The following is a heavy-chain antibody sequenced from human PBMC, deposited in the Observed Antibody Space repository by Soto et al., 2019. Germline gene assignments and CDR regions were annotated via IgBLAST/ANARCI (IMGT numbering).Heavy chain of an antibody. CDR1: GGSFSSGDYY. Sequence: QVQLQESGPGLVKPSQTLSLPCTFSGGSFSSGDYYWSWIRQPPGKGLEWIGYIYYSGGTYYNPSLKSRVTISVDTSKNQFSLKLSSVTAADTAVYYCARERYFDWFDPWGQGTLVTVSS. CDR3: ARERYFDWFDP. J-gene: IGHJ5*02. D-gene: IGHD3-9*01. V-gene: IGHV4-30-4*01. CDR2: IYYSGGT.